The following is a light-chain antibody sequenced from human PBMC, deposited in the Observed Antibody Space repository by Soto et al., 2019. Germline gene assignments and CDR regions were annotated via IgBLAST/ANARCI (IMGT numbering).Light chain of an antibody. J-gene: IGKJ1*01. CDR1: QGISSY. CDR3: QQYYSYTRT. V-gene: IGKV1-9*01. CDR2: AAS. Sequence: DIQFTQSPSFLSASVGDRVTITCRASQGISSYLAWYQQKPGKAPKLLIYAASTLHSGVPSRFSGSGSGTDFTLTISCLQSEDFATYYCQQYYSYTRTFGQGTKVDIK.